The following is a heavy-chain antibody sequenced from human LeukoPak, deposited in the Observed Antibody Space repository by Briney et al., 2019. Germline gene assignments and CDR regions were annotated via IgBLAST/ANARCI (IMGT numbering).Heavy chain of an antibody. CDR1: GFTFSSYE. D-gene: IGHD2-21*01. J-gene: IGHJ4*02. V-gene: IGHV3-48*03. CDR3: ARAPRPFNAIPAGYFDY. Sequence: GGSLRLSCAASGFTFSSYEMNWVRQAPGKGLEWVSYISSSGSTIYYADSVKGRFTISRDNAKNSLYLQMNSLRAEDTAVYYCARAPRPFNAIPAGYFDYWGQGTLVTVSS. CDR2: ISSSGSTI.